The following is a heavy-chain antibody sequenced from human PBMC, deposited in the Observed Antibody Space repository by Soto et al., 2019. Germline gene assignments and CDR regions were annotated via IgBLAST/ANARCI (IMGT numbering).Heavy chain of an antibody. CDR3: VKSRGGNNLDFFD. CDR1: GFTFSSYA. J-gene: IGHJ4*02. Sequence: PGGSLRLSCSASGFTFSSYAMHWVRQAPGKGLEYVSGVRGNGDPPFYADSVKGRFTISRDNSKNTLYLQMSGLSADDTAVYYCVKSRGGNNLDFFDWGQGALVTVSS. CDR2: VRGNGDPP. D-gene: IGHD5-12*01. V-gene: IGHV3-64D*06.